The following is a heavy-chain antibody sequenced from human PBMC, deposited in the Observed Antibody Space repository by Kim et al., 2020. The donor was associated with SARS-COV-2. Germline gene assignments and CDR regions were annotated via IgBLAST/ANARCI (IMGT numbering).Heavy chain of an antibody. J-gene: IGHJ6*02. CDR1: GGSISSSSYY. CDR2: IYYSGST. V-gene: IGHV4-39*07. CDR3: ARNIGVGYSHYYYYGMDV. Sequence: SETLSLTCTVSGGSISSSSYYWGWIRQPPGKGLEWIGSIYYSGSTYYNPSLKRRFTISVDTSKSQYSLKLSSVTAADTAVYYCARNIGVGYSHYYYYGMDVWGRESTVTVSS. D-gene: IGHD2-8*02.